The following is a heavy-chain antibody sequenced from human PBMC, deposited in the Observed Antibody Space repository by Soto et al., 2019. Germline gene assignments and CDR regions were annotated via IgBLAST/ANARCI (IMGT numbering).Heavy chain of an antibody. Sequence: EVQLVESGGGLVQPGGSLRLSCAASGFTFSSYWMHWVRQAPGKGLVWISRIIMDGSSTNYADSVKGRFTISRDNAKNTLYLEINSLRAEDTAVYFCGRGGSGIYGMDIWGQGTTVTVSS. CDR2: IIMDGSST. V-gene: IGHV3-74*01. CDR3: GRGGSGIYGMDI. CDR1: GFTFSSYW. D-gene: IGHD6-13*01. J-gene: IGHJ6*02.